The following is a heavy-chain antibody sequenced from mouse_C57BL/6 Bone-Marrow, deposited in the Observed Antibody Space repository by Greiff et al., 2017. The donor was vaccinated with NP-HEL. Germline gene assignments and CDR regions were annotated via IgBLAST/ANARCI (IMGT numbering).Heavy chain of an antibody. J-gene: IGHJ4*01. D-gene: IGHD1-1*01. CDR1: GYTFTDYN. CDR3: ARRTTVVAYYYAMDY. V-gene: IGHV1-18*01. CDR2: INPNNGGT. Sequence: EVQLQQSGPELVKPGASVKIPCKASGYTFTDYNMDWVKQSHGKSLEWIGAINPNNGGTIYNQKFKGKATLTVDKSSSTAYMELRSLTSEDTAVYYCARRTTVVAYYYAMDYWGQGTSVTVSS.